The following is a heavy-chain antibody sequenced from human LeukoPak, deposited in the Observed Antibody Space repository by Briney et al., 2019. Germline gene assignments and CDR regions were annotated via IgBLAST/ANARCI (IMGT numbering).Heavy chain of an antibody. CDR3: ARYCSGGSCSTGLDY. V-gene: IGHV1-2*02. CDR2: INPNSGGT. Sequence: ASVKVSCKASGYTFTGYYMYWVRQAPGQGLEWMGWINPNSGGTNYAQKFQGRVTMTRDTSISTAYMEPSRLRSDDTAVYYCARYCSGGSCSTGLDYWGQGTLVTVSS. D-gene: IGHD2-15*01. CDR1: GYTFTGYY. J-gene: IGHJ4*02.